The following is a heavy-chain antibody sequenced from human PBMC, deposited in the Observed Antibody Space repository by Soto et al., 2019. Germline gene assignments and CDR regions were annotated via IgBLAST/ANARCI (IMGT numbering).Heavy chain of an antibody. V-gene: IGHV3-53*02. D-gene: IGHD4-4*01. Sequence: EVHLVETGGGLTQPGGSLRLSCAASGFTVSSNYMSWVRQAPGKGLEWVSLIYSGGSGYYADSVKGRFTISRDNSKNTLYLQMNSLRAEDTAVYYCARDYSISRYYGMDVWGQGTTVTVSS. CDR1: GFTVSSNY. CDR2: IYSGGSG. J-gene: IGHJ6*02. CDR3: ARDYSISRYYGMDV.